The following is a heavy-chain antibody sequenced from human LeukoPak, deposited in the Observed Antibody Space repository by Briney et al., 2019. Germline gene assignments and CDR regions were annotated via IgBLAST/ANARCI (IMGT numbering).Heavy chain of an antibody. V-gene: IGHV4-38-2*02. CDR1: GGSISSYY. J-gene: IGHJ4*02. CDR2: IYHSGST. Sequence: SETLSLTCTVSGGSISSYYWGWIRQPPGKGLEWIGSIYHSGSTYYNPSLKSRLTISLDTSKNQFSLKLSSVTAADTAVYFCARGAVAGPSVNFDYWGQGTLVTVSS. CDR3: ARGAVAGPSVNFDY. D-gene: IGHD6-19*01.